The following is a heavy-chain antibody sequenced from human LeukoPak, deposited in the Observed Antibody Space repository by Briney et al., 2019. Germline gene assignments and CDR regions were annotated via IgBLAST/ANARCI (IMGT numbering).Heavy chain of an antibody. V-gene: IGHV3-48*03. J-gene: IGHJ4*02. Sequence: GGSLRLSCAASGFTFSSYEMNWVRQARGKGLEWVSYISSSGSTIYYADSVKGRFTISRDNAKNSLYLQMNSLRAEDTAVYYCAREGPGYSSGWYFDYWGQGTLVTVSS. CDR3: AREGPGYSSGWYFDY. CDR2: ISSSGSTI. D-gene: IGHD6-19*01. CDR1: GFTFSSYE.